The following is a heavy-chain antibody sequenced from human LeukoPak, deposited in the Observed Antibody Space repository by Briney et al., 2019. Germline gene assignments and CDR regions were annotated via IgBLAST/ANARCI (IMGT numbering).Heavy chain of an antibody. CDR3: ARVRGYSGYGVDY. Sequence: PSQTLSLTCTVSGGSISSGDYYWSWIRQPPGEGLEWIGYIYYSGSTYYNPSLKSRVTISVDTSKNQFSLKLSSVTAADTAVYYCARVRGYSGYGVDYWGQGTLVTVSS. CDR1: GGSISSGDYY. D-gene: IGHD5-12*01. V-gene: IGHV4-30-4*08. J-gene: IGHJ4*02. CDR2: IYYSGST.